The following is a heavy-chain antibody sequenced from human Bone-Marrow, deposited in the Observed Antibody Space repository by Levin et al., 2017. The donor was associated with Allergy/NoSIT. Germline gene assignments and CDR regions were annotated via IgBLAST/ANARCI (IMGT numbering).Heavy chain of an antibody. CDR1: SGPVSSPDYY. CDR3: GRGTGDSSGYYSNYFFAVGV. Sequence: SQTLSLTCGVSSGPVSSPDYYWTWVRQPPGKGLEWIGYIYYTGNTYYNSSLQSRVSLSFDTSKKQVSLTLTSVTAADTAVYYCGRGTGDSSGYYSNYFFAVGVWGQGTTVRVSS. V-gene: IGHV4-30-4*01. D-gene: IGHD3-22*01. J-gene: IGHJ6*02. CDR2: IYYTGNT.